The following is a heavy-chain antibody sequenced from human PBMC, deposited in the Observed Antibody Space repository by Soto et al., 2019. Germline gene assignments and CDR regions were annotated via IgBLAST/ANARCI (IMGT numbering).Heavy chain of an antibody. D-gene: IGHD3-10*01. J-gene: IGHJ4*02. CDR3: ARAPVGLWFGFFDY. V-gene: IGHV3-7*05. CDR1: GFTFSSYW. Sequence: GGSLRLSCAASGFTFSSYWMSWVRQAPGKGLEWVANIKQDGSEKYYVDSVKGRFTISRDNAKNSLYLPMNSLRAEDTAVYYCARAPVGLWFGFFDYWGQGTLVTVSS. CDR2: IKQDGSEK.